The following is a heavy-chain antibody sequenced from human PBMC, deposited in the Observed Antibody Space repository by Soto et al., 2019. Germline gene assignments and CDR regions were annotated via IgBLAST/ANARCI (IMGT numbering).Heavy chain of an antibody. CDR1: GYSFTSYW. J-gene: IGHJ6*04. Sequence: GESLKISCKGSGYSFTSYWVGWVRQVPGKGLEWMGIIYPGDSDTRYSPSFQGQVTISADKSISTVYLQWSSLKASDTALYYCARSHAASGGDYYGMAVWAKGTTDTVSS. D-gene: IGHD6-25*01. V-gene: IGHV5-51*01. CDR3: ARSHAASGGDYYGMAV. CDR2: IYPGDSDT.